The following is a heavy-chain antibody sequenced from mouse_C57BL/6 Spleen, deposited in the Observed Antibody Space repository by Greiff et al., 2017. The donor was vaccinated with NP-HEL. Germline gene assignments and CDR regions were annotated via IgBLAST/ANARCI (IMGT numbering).Heavy chain of an antibody. CDR2: IYPGDGDT. D-gene: IGHD2-1*01. CDR1: GYAFSSYW. Sequence: QVQLKESGAELVKPGASVKISCKASGYAFSSYWMNWVKQRPGKGLEWIGQIYPGDGDTNYNGKFKGKATLTADKSSSTAYMQLSSLTSEDSAVYFCASDYGNYVWFAYWGQGTLVTVSA. CDR3: ASDYGNYVWFAY. V-gene: IGHV1-80*01. J-gene: IGHJ3*01.